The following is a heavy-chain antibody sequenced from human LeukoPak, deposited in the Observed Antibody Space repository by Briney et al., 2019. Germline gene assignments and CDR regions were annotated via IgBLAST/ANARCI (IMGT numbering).Heavy chain of an antibody. D-gene: IGHD2-8*01. J-gene: IGHJ5*02. CDR3: TVQAVMRFDP. CDR2: IRSKANSYAT. Sequence: GGSLRLSCAASGFTFSGSAMHWVRQASGKGLEWVGRIRSKANSYATAYAASVKGRLTISRDDSKNTAYLQMNSLKTEDTAVYYCTVQAVMRFDPWGQGTLVTVSS. CDR1: GFTFSGSA. V-gene: IGHV3-73*01.